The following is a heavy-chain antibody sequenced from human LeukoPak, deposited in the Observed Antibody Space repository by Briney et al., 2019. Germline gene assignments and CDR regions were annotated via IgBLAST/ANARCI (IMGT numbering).Heavy chain of an antibody. CDR3: ARYPVAAYFDY. V-gene: IGHV4-34*01. Sequence: PSETLSLACAVYGGSFSSYYWSWIRQPPGKGLEWIGEINHSGSTNYNPSLKSRVTISVDTPKNQFSLKLSSVTAADMAVYYCARYPVAAYFDYWGQGTLVTVSS. CDR1: GGSFSSYY. CDR2: INHSGST. J-gene: IGHJ4*02. D-gene: IGHD6-19*01.